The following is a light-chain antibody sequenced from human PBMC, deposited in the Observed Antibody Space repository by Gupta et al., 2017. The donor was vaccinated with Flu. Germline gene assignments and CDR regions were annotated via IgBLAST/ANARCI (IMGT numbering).Light chain of an antibody. Sequence: DIQLTQSPSSLSASVGDRVTITCRSSQSIDTYLNWFLQRPGKAPDLLIYSTCQVPRGVPARFSGSGSRTXFSLTIXRRQADDFATYYCQHRINIPRTFGXGT. CDR2: STC. J-gene: IGKJ2*01. V-gene: IGKV1-39*01. CDR1: QSIDTY. CDR3: QHRINIPRT.